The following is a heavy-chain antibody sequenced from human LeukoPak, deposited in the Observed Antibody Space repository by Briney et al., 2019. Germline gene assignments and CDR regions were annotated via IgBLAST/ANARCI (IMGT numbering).Heavy chain of an antibody. D-gene: IGHD3-10*01. CDR2: IRSKANSYAT. V-gene: IGHV3-73*01. CDR1: GFTFSGSA. J-gene: IGHJ4*02. Sequence: PGGSLRLSCAASGFTFSGSAMHWVRQASGKWLEWVGRIRSKANSYATAYAASVKGRFTISRDDSKNTAYLQMNSLKTEDTAVYYCLVSFGELDYFDYWGQGTLVTVSS. CDR3: LVSFGELDYFDY.